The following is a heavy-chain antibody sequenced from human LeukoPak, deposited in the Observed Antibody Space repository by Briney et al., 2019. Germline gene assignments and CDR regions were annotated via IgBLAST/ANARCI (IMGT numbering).Heavy chain of an antibody. CDR2: IYSTGDT. V-gene: IGHV4-4*07. CDR3: ARHHSNYFPFDY. Sequence: SETLSLTCTVSGVSITNYYWSWIRQPAGKGLEWVGRIYSTGDTNYNPSLKSRVTISVDTSKNQFSLKLSSVTAADTAVCYCARHHSNYFPFDYWGQGTLVTVSS. D-gene: IGHD4-11*01. CDR1: GVSITNYY. J-gene: IGHJ4*02.